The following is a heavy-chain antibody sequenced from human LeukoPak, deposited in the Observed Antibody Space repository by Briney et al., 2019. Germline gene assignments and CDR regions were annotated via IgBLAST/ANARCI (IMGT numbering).Heavy chain of an antibody. CDR3: ARAVYSGNYHVGESDY. CDR2: IYSGGSST. V-gene: IGHV3-66*01. CDR1: GFTVSTNY. Sequence: GGSLRPSCAASGFTVSTNYMSWVRQAPGKGLEWVSVIYSGGSSTYYADSVKGRFTTSRDKSKNTPYLQMNSLRAEDTAVYYCARAVYSGNYHVGESDYWGQGTLVTVSS. D-gene: IGHD1-26*01. J-gene: IGHJ4*02.